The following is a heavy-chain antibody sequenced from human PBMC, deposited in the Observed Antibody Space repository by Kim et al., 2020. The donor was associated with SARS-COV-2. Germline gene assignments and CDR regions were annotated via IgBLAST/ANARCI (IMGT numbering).Heavy chain of an antibody. J-gene: IGHJ4*02. CDR1: GFAFTNAW. Sequence: GGSLRLSCAASGFAFTNAWMSWVRQAPGKGLEWVGRIKSKTDGGTTDYTAPVKGRFSISRDDSKNTLYLQMNSLQIEDTAVYYCAKGVGATSRWGQGTLV. CDR3: AKGVGATSR. V-gene: IGHV3-15*01. CDR2: IKSKTDGGTT. D-gene: IGHD1-26*01.